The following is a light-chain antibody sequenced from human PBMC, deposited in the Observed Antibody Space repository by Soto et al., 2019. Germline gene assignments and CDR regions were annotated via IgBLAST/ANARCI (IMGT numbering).Light chain of an antibody. J-gene: IGLJ1*01. CDR3: QSYDSRLSGYV. CDR1: SSNIGAGYD. CDR2: GNN. Sequence: QSVLTQPPSVSGAPGQRVTISCTGSSSNIGAGYDVHWYQHLPGTAPKLLIYGNNNRPAGVPERFSGSKSGTSASLAITGLQAEDEADYYCQSYDSRLSGYVFGTGTKVTGL. V-gene: IGLV1-40*01.